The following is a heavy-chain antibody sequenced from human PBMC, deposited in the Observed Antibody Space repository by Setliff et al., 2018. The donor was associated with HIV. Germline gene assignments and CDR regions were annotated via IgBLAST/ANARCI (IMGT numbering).Heavy chain of an antibody. Sequence: GASVKVSCKASGYTFSDYFIHWVRQAPGQGLEWMGWISPYNGDTYYDEKFQGRVTMTTDTSTSTASMELTSLRSDDTAVYYCARVISVDTAMAACDYWGQGTLVTVSS. V-gene: IGHV1-18*04. CDR2: ISPYNGDT. CDR1: GYTFSDYF. J-gene: IGHJ4*02. D-gene: IGHD5-18*01. CDR3: ARVISVDTAMAACDY.